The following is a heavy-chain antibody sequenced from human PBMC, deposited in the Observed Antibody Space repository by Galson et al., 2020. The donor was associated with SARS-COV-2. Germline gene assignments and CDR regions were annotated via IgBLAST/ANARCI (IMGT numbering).Heavy chain of an antibody. CDR3: AREDLIRITWFGAPYDLPTHGGGWFDP. CDR2: INEDGSEK. Sequence: GGSLRLSCAASGFTFRRYWMTWVRQAPGKGLQWVANINEDGSEKDYVDSVTGRFTISRDNAKNSLYLQMNSLRAEDTAVYYCAREDLIRITWFGAPYDLPTHGGGWFDPWGQGTLVTVSS. CDR1: GFTFRRYW. J-gene: IGHJ5*02. V-gene: IGHV3-7*01. D-gene: IGHD3-3*01.